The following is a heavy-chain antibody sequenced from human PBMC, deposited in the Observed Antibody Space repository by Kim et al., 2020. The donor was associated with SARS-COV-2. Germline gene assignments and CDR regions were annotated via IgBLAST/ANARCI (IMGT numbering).Heavy chain of an antibody. CDR2: IYHSGGT. J-gene: IGHJ6*02. CDR1: GGSVSSTNW. CDR3: ARKMWDGMDV. D-gene: IGHD1-26*01. V-gene: IGHV4-4*02. Sequence: SETLSLTCAVSGGSVSSTNWWGWVRQTPGKGLEWIGEIYHSGGTNYNPSLKSRVTISVDKSKNQLSLNLTSVTAADTAVYYCARKMWDGMDVWGQGTTVTVSS.